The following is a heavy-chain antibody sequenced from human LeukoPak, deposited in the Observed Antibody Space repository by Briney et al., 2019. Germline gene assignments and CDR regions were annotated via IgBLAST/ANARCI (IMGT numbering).Heavy chain of an antibody. V-gene: IGHV3-11*01. D-gene: IGHD1-26*01. CDR3: ARQSGSYYPDAFDI. CDR2: ISSSGSTI. Sequence: PGGSPRLSCAASGFTFSDYYMSWIRQAPGKGLEWVSYISSSGSTIYYADSVKGRFTISRDNAKNSLYLQMNSLRAEDTAVYYCARQSGSYYPDAFDIWGQGTMVTVSS. CDR1: GFTFSDYY. J-gene: IGHJ3*02.